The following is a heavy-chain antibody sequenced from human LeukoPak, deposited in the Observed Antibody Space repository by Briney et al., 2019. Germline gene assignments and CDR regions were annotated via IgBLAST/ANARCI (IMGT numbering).Heavy chain of an antibody. Sequence: LGGSLRLSCAASGFTFSSYSMNWVRQAPGKGLEWVANIKQDGSEKYYVDSVKGRFTISRDNAKNSLYLQMNSLRAEDTAVYYCARGSSPGVGAFDIWGQGTMVTVSS. CDR3: ARGSSPGVGAFDI. CDR1: GFTFSSYS. CDR2: IKQDGSEK. V-gene: IGHV3-7*01. J-gene: IGHJ3*02. D-gene: IGHD7-27*01.